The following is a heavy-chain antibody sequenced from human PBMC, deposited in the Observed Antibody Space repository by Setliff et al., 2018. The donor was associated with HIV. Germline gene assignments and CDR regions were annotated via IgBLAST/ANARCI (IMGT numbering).Heavy chain of an antibody. CDR3: ARVVHSLPTGLNDPSDM. CDR2: IKQDGSEK. CDR1: GFSFSSYW. D-gene: IGHD4-17*01. J-gene: IGHJ3*02. V-gene: IGHV3-7*04. Sequence: PGGSLRLSCAASGFSFSSYWMSWVRQAPGKGLEGVANIKQDGSEKYYVDPVRGRFTITRDNAKNSLYLQMNSLRAEDTAVYYCARVVHSLPTGLNDPSDMWGQGTLVTVSS.